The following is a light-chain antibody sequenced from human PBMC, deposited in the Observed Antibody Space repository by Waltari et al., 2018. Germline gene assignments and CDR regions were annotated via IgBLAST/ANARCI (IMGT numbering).Light chain of an antibody. V-gene: IGKV3-15*01. J-gene: IGKJ4*01. CDR1: QSLSRN. Sequence: EILMTQSPGTLSVSPGETATLSCRASQSLSRNLAGYQLKPGPAPRLLIYAASTGATGIPARFSGSGSGTEFTLTISSLQSEDFAVYYCQQYSDWPPLTFGGGTKVEIK. CDR2: AAS. CDR3: QQYSDWPPLT.